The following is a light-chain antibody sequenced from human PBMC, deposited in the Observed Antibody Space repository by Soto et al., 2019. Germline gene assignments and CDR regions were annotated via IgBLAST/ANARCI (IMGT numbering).Light chain of an antibody. V-gene: IGKV3-20*01. CDR3: QQYGSSLYT. CDR1: QSVTNSY. CDR2: GAS. Sequence: ENVLTQSPGTLSLSPGERATLSCRASQSVTNSYLAWYQQKPGQAPRLLIYGASSRATGIPDRFSGSGSGTDFTLTISRLEPGDFAVYYCQQYGSSLYTFGQGTKLEIK. J-gene: IGKJ2*01.